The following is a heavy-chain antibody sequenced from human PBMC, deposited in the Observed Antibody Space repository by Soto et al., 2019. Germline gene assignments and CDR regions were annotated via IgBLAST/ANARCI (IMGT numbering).Heavy chain of an antibody. CDR1: GYTFTSYA. CDR3: ARGPGGPDGPGDY. D-gene: IGHD2-15*01. J-gene: IGHJ4*02. Sequence: QVQLVQSGAEVKKPGASVKVSCKASGYTFTSYAMQWVRQAPGQRLEWMGWINAGNGNTKYSQKFQGRVTITRDTXASTANMELRSLRSEDTAVYYGARGPGGPDGPGDYWGQGTLVTVSS. CDR2: INAGNGNT. V-gene: IGHV1-3*01.